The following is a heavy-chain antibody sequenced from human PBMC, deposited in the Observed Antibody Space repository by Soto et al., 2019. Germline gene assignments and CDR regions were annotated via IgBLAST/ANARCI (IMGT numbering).Heavy chain of an antibody. D-gene: IGHD5-12*01. V-gene: IGHV4-4*07. Sequence: SATLSLTCTVSGGSISSFYWSWIRQPAGKGLEWIGRIYTSGSTNYNPSLKSRVTMSVDTSKNQFSLKLSSVTAADTAVYYCARDDNRGYSGYDTYYFDYWGQGTLVTVSS. J-gene: IGHJ4*02. CDR1: GGSISSFY. CDR2: IYTSGST. CDR3: ARDDNRGYSGYDTYYFDY.